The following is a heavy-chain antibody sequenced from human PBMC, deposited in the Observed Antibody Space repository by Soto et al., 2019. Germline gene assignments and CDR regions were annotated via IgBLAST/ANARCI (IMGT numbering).Heavy chain of an antibody. CDR2: IIPIFGTA. J-gene: IGHJ6*02. CDR1: GGTFSSYA. V-gene: IGHV1-69*01. Sequence: QVQLVQSGAEVKKPGSSVKVSCKASGGTFSSYAISWVRQAPGQGLEWMGGIIPIFGTANYAQKFQGRVTITADESTSTAYMELSSLRSEDTAVYYCAIVSYCSSTSCYRALYYYYCYGMDVWGQGTTVTVSS. D-gene: IGHD2-2*02. CDR3: AIVSYCSSTSCYRALYYYYCYGMDV.